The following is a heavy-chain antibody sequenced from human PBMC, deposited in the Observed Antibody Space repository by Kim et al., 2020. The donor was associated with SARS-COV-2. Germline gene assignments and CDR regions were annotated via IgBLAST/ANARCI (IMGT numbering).Heavy chain of an antibody. J-gene: IGHJ6*02. CDR2: ISYDGSNK. D-gene: IGHD2-2*01. CDR3: ANNRSSTSCLNV. Sequence: GGSLRLSCAASGFSFSSYGMHWVRQAPGKGLGWVAVISYDGSNKYYADSVQGRFTISRDNSKNTLYLQMNSLGAEDTAVFYYANNRSSTSCLNVWGQGTT. V-gene: IGHV3-30*18. CDR1: GFSFSSYG.